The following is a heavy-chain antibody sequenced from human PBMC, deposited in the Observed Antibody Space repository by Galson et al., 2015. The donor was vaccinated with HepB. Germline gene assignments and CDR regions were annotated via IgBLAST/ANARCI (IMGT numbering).Heavy chain of an antibody. CDR1: GFTFSSYE. V-gene: IGHV3-48*03. CDR2: ISSSGSTI. CDR3: ARGGRGYWCSSTSCYVPLYYFDY. Sequence: LRLSCAASGFTFSSYEMNWVRQAPGKGLEWVSYISSSGSTIYYADSVKGRFTISRDNAKNSLYLQMNSLRAEDTAVYYCARGGRGYWCSSTSCYVPLYYFDYWGQGTLVTVSS. J-gene: IGHJ4*02. D-gene: IGHD2-2*01.